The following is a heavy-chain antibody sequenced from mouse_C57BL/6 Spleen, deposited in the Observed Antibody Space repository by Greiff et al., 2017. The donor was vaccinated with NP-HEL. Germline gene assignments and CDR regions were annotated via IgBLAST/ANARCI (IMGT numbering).Heavy chain of an antibody. V-gene: IGHV1-82*01. J-gene: IGHJ4*01. D-gene: IGHD1-1*01. CDR2: IYPGDGDT. CDR3: ARLGYYYGSMDY. Sequence: VQLQQSGPELVKPGASVKISCKASGYAFSSSWMNWVKQRPGKGLEWIGRIYPGDGDTNYNGKFKGKATLTADKSSSTAYMQLSSLTSEDSAVYFCARLGYYYGSMDYWGQGTSVTVSS. CDR1: GYAFSSSW.